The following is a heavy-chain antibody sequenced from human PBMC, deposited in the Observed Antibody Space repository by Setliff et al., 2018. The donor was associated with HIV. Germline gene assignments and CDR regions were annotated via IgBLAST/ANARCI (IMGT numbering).Heavy chain of an antibody. V-gene: IGHV4-39*07. CDR2: IYYSGST. CDR3: ARAVQLGYFDY. Sequence: TLSLTCTVSGGSISSSSLYWGWIRQPPGKGLEWIGSIYYSGSTYYNPSLKSRVTISVDTSKNQFSLKLSSVTAADTAVYYCARAVQLGYFDYWGQGTLVTV. CDR1: GGSISSSSLY. D-gene: IGHD6-6*01. J-gene: IGHJ4*02.